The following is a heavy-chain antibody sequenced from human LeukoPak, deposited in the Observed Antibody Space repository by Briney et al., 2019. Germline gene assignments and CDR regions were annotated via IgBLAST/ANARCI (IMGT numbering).Heavy chain of an antibody. CDR1: GGTFSIYA. V-gene: IGHV1-69*06. CDR2: IIPIFGTA. CDR3: ATSGYSSGWYGY. Sequence: ASVTVSFKASGGTFSIYAISWVRQAPGQGREWMGGIIPIFGTANYAQKSQGRVTITADKSTSTAYMELSSLRSEDTAVYYCATSGYSSGWYGYWGQGTLVTVSS. D-gene: IGHD6-19*01. J-gene: IGHJ4*02.